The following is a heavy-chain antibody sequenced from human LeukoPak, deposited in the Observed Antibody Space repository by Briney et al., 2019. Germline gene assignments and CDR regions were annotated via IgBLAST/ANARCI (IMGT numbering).Heavy chain of an antibody. Sequence: GGSLRLSCVASGFTFSSYAMSWVRQAPGKGLEWVSTISDSGANTYYADSVRGRFTISRDNSKNTLYLQKNSLRADDTAIYYCAKSMTLQWRGFFDLWGRGTHVTVSS. CDR2: ISDSGANT. CDR1: GFTFSSYA. V-gene: IGHV3-23*01. D-gene: IGHD6-19*01. CDR3: AKSMTLQWRGFFDL. J-gene: IGHJ2*01.